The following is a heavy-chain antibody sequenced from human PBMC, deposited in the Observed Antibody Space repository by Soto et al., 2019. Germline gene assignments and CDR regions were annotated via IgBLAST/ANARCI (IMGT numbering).Heavy chain of an antibody. CDR2: IIPIFGTA. V-gene: IGHV1-69*13. J-gene: IGHJ4*02. Sequence: ASVKVSCKASGGTFSSYAISWVRQAPGQGLEWMGGIIPIFGTANYAQKFQGRVTITADESTSTAYMELSSLRSEDTAVYYCVLYYYDSSGYFGPIDYWGQGTLVTVSS. CDR3: VLYYYDSSGYFGPIDY. CDR1: GGTFSSYA. D-gene: IGHD3-22*01.